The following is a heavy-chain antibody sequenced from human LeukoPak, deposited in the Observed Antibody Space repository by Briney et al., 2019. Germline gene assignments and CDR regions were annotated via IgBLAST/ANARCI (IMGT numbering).Heavy chain of an antibody. CDR2: INPSGGST. J-gene: IGHJ6*03. Sequence: ASVKVSCKASGYTFTSYYMHWVRQAPGQGLEWMEIINPSGGSTSYAQKFQGRVTMTRDTSTSTVYMELSSLRSEDTAVYYCARAAKGYSYGYYYYYMDVWGKGTTVTVSS. CDR1: GYTFTSYY. D-gene: IGHD5-18*01. V-gene: IGHV1-46*01. CDR3: ARAAKGYSYGYYYYYMDV.